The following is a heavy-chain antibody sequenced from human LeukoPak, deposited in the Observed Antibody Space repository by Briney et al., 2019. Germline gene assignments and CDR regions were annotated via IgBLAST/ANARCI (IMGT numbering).Heavy chain of an antibody. CDR3: AKRCSSGYFRVHYFDY. CDR2: IRYDGTNK. V-gene: IGHV3-30*02. J-gene: IGHJ4*02. Sequence: GGSLRLSCAASGFTFSSYGMHWVRQAPGKGLEWVAFIRYDGTNKYYADSVKRRFTVSRDNSKNTLYLQMNSLRTEDTAVYYCAKRCSSGYFRVHYFDYWGQGTLVTVSS. CDR1: GFTFSSYG. D-gene: IGHD3-22*01.